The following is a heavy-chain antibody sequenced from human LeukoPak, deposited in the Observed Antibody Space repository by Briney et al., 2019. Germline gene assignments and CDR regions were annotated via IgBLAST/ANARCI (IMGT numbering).Heavy chain of an antibody. CDR3: ARGPYSYDSSGAFDI. J-gene: IGHJ3*02. V-gene: IGHV4-59*08. CDR1: GGSISSYY. CDR2: IFYSGST. D-gene: IGHD3-22*01. Sequence: PSETLSLTCTVSGGSISSYYWSWIRQPPGKGLEWIGYIFYSGSTNYNPSLKSRVTISVDTSKNQFSLKLSSVTAADTAVYFCARGPYSYDSSGAFDIWGQGTMVSVSS.